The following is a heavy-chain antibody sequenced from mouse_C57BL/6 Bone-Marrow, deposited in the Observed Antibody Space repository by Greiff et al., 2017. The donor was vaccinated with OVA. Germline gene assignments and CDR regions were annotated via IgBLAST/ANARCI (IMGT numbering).Heavy chain of an antibody. CDR3: AYYDYDVAWFAY. D-gene: IGHD2-4*01. CDR2: IDPANGNT. J-gene: IGHJ3*01. Sequence: EVQLKESVAELVRPGASVKLSCTASGFNIKNTYMHWVKQRPEQGLEWIGRIDPANGNTKYAPKFQGKATITADTSSNTAYLQLSSLTSEDTAIYYCAYYDYDVAWFAYWGQGTLVTVSA. V-gene: IGHV14-3*01. CDR1: GFNIKNTY.